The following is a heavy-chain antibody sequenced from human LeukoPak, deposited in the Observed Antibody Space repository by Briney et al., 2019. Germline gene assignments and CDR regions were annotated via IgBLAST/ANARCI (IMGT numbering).Heavy chain of an antibody. CDR1: GYTFTGYY. J-gene: IGHJ4*02. D-gene: IGHD3-10*01. CDR3: ARDSEGSPHD. CDR2: INPNSGGT. Sequence: GASVTVSCKASGYTFTGYYMHWVRQAPGQGPEWMGWINPNSGGTNYAQKFQGWVTMTRDTSISTAYMELSRLRSDDTAVYYRARDSEGSPHDWGQGTLVTVSS. V-gene: IGHV1-2*04.